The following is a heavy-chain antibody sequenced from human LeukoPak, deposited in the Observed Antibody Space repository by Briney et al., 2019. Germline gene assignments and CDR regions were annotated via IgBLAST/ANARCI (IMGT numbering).Heavy chain of an antibody. CDR3: ARFEATSKRISSGWDIDY. D-gene: IGHD6-19*01. CDR1: GFTVSSNY. Sequence: PGGSLRLSCAASGFTVSSNYMSWVRQAPGKGLEWVSVIYSGGSTYYAGSVKGRFTISRDNSKNTLYLQMNSLRDEDTAVYYCARFEATSKRISSGWDIDYWGQGTLVTVSS. CDR2: IYSGGST. J-gene: IGHJ4*02. V-gene: IGHV3-66*01.